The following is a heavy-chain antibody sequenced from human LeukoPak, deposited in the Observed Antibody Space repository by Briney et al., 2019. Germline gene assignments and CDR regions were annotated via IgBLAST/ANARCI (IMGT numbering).Heavy chain of an antibody. J-gene: IGHJ3*02. CDR1: GGSFSAYY. CDR2: ISSSGST. V-gene: IGHV4-59*10. CDR3: ARGPYSYDSSGAFDI. Sequence: KPSETLSLTCAAYGGSFSAYYWSWIRQPAGKGLEWIGRISSSGSTNYNPSLKSRVTISVDTSKNQFSLKLSSVTAADTAVYFCARGPYSYDSSGAFDIWGQGTMVTVSS. D-gene: IGHD3-22*01.